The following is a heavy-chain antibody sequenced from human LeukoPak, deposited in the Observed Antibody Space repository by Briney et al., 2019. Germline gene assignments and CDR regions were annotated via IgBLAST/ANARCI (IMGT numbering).Heavy chain of an antibody. J-gene: IGHJ4*02. V-gene: IGHV3-23*01. Sequence: GGSLRLSCAAFGFTVSSNYMSWVRQAPGKGLEWVSAISGSGGSTYYADSVKGRFTISRDNSKNTLYLQMNSLRAEDTAVYYCARDYGDYWGQGTLVTVSS. CDR1: GFTVSSNY. CDR2: ISGSGGST. CDR3: ARDYGDY.